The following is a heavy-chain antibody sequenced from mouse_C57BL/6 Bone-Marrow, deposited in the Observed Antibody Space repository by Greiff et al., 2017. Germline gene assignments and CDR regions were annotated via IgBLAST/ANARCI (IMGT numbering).Heavy chain of an antibody. J-gene: IGHJ1*03. CDR2: IYPGDGDT. CDR1: GYAFSSSW. CDR3: ARRITTVVENFDV. V-gene: IGHV1-82*01. D-gene: IGHD1-1*01. Sequence: QVQLKESGPELVKPGASVKISCKASGYAFSSSWMNWVKQRPGKGLEWIGRIYPGDGDTNYNGKFKGKATLTADKSSSTAYMQLSSLTSEDSAVYFCARRITTVVENFDVWGTGTTVTVSS.